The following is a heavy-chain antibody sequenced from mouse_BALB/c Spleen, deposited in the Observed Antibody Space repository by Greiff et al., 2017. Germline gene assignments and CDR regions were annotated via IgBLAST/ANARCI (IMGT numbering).Heavy chain of an antibody. V-gene: IGHV1-14*01. D-gene: IGHD1-2*01. CDR1: GYTFTSYV. Sequence: VQLQQSGPELVKPGASVKMSCKASGYTFTSYVMHWVKQKPGQGLEWIGYINPYNDGTKYNEKFKGKATLTSDKSSSTAYMELSSLTSEDSAVYYCARETTAKGAWFAYWGQGTLVTVSA. CDR3: ARETTAKGAWFAY. CDR2: INPYNDGT. J-gene: IGHJ3*01.